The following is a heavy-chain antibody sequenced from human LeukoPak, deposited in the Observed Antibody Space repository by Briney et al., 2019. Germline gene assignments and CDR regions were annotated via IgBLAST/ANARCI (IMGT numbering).Heavy chain of an antibody. CDR1: GFTFSSYW. CDR2: IKQDGSEK. J-gene: IGHJ4*02. CDR3: ARDEAVAGFAY. V-gene: IGHV3-7*01. D-gene: IGHD6-19*01. Sequence: GGSLRLSCAASGFTFSSYWMSLVRQAPGKGLEGVGNIKQDGSEKYYVDSVKGRFTISRDNPKNSLYLQMNSLRAEDTAVYCCARDEAVAGFAYWGKETLVTVSS.